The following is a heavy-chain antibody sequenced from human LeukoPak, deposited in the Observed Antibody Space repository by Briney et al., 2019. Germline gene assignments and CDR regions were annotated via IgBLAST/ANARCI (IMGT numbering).Heavy chain of an antibody. CDR3: VRLSWELGDGGVT. CDR1: GFTFSSDW. J-gene: IGHJ5*02. Sequence: GGSLSLSCAASGFTFSSDWMHWVRQAPREGLVWISRINIDGSSTSYADSVKGRFTISRDNAKNTLYLQMTSLRAEDTAVYDCVRLSWELGDGGVTWGQGTLVTVSS. V-gene: IGHV3-74*01. D-gene: IGHD1-26*01. CDR2: INIDGSST.